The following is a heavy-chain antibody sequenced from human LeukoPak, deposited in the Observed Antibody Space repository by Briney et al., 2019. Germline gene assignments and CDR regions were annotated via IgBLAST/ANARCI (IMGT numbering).Heavy chain of an antibody. V-gene: IGHV1-2*02. D-gene: IGHD2-2*01. CDR1: GYTFTGYY. Sequence: GASVKVSCKASGYTFTGYYMHWVRQAPGQGLEWMGWINPNSGGTNYAQKFQGRVTMTRDTSISTAYMELSRLRSDDTAVYYCARADIVVVPAAHYYFDYWGQGTLVTVSS. CDR2: INPNSGGT. J-gene: IGHJ4*02. CDR3: ARADIVVVPAAHYYFDY.